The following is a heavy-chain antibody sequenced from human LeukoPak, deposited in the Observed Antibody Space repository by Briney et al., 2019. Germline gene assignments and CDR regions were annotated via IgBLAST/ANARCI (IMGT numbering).Heavy chain of an antibody. CDR3: GKEGGA. J-gene: IGHJ5*02. Sequence: PGGSLRLSCAASGFTFSSYAMSWVRQAPGKGPEWVSAIGGRGGSTYYADSLGGRFTISRDNSKDMLHLQMNSLKVEDTATYYCGKEGGAWGQGTKVTVSS. D-gene: IGHD3-16*01. CDR1: GFTFSSYA. V-gene: IGHV3-23*01. CDR2: IGGRGGST.